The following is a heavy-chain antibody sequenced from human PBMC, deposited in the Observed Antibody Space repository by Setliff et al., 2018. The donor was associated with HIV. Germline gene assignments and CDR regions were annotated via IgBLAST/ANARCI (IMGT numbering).Heavy chain of an antibody. CDR1: GGSISNFY. CDR2: IYSTGDT. Sequence: LSLTCSVSGGSISNFYWSWIRQPPGKGLEWVGHIYSTGDTNYNPSLKSRVTSSADTSMNQLSLSLTSVTAADTAVYYCARVRLTMIMMVDYFDQWGQGTLVTVSS. D-gene: IGHD3-22*01. CDR3: ARVRLTMIMMVDYFDQ. J-gene: IGHJ4*02. V-gene: IGHV4-4*07.